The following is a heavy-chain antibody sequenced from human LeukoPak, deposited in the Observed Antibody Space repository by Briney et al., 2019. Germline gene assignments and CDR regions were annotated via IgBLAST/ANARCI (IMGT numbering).Heavy chain of an antibody. Sequence: GRSLRLSCAASGFTFSSYGMHWVRQAPGKGLEWVAVISYDGSNKYYADSVKGRFTISRDNSKNTLYLQMNSLRAEDTAVYYCARDSSGYLFFDYWGQGTLVTVSS. CDR2: ISYDGSNK. V-gene: IGHV3-30*03. CDR3: ARDSSGYLFFDY. J-gene: IGHJ4*02. D-gene: IGHD3-22*01. CDR1: GFTFSSYG.